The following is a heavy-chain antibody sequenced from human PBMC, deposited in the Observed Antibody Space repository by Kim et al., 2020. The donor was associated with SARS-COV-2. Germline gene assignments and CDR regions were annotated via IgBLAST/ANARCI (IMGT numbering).Heavy chain of an antibody. CDR3: ARCPLVAVAGTGGFDY. J-gene: IGHJ4*02. D-gene: IGHD6-19*01. CDR2: IYPGDSDT. V-gene: IGHV5-51*01. CDR1: GYSFTSYW. Sequence: GESLKISCQGSGYSFTSYWIGWVRQMPGKGLEWMGIIYPGDSDTRYSPSFQGQVTISADKSISTAYLQWSSLKASDTAMYYCARCPLVAVAGTGGFDYWGQGTLVTVSS.